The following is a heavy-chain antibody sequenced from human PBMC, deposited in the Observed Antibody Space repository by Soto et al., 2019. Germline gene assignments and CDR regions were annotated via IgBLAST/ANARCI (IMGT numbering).Heavy chain of an antibody. CDR3: ARTKYCTNTSCYRGRNNWFDP. CDR2: IYYSEST. CDR1: GGSISSGDYY. J-gene: IGHJ5*02. Sequence: PSETLSLTCTVPGGSISSGDYYWSWIRQPPWKGLEWIGYIYYSESTYYNPSLKSRVTISVDTSKNQFSLTLTSVTAADTAMYYCARTKYCTNTSCYRGRNNWFDPWGPGXLVTVYS. V-gene: IGHV4-30-4*01. D-gene: IGHD2-2*02.